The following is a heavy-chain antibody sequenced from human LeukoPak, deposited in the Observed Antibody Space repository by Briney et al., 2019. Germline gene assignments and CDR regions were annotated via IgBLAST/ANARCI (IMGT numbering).Heavy chain of an antibody. D-gene: IGHD6-6*01. CDR3: ARGDSISLFE. CDR1: GYTFTAYY. CDR2: INPNSGNT. V-gene: IGHV1-2*06. J-gene: IGHJ4*02. Sequence: GASVKVSCKASGYTFTAYYMHWVRQAPGQGLEWMGRINPNSGNTNYAQKFQGRVTMTRDTSISTAYMELSRLRSVDTAVYYCARGDSISLFEWGQGTLVTVSS.